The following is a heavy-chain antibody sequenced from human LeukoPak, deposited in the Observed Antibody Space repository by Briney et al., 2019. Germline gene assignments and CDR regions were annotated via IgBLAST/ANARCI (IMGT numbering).Heavy chain of an antibody. D-gene: IGHD6-13*01. CDR2: ISGSGGSS. V-gene: IGHV3-23*01. Sequence: GRSLRLSCAASGFTFSFSAMTWVRQPAGKGLEWVSPISGSGGSSYYADSVKGRFTISRDNSKNTLYLQMNSLRAEDTAVYYCAKGRGSSWFTSSYSMDVWGKGTTVTVSS. CDR1: GFTFSFSA. J-gene: IGHJ6*03. CDR3: AKGRGSSWFTSSYSMDV.